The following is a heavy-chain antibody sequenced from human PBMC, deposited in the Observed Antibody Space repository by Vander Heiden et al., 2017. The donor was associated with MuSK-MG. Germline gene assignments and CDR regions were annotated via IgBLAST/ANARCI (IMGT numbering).Heavy chain of an antibody. J-gene: IGHJ6*02. CDR1: GGSISSSSYY. CDR2: IYYSGST. D-gene: IGHD6-6*01. Sequence: QLQLQESGPGLVKSSATLSLTCTVSGGSISSSSYYWGWIRQPPGKGLEWIGSIYYSGSTNYTPSLKSRVTISVDTSKNQFSLKLSSVTAADTAVYYCANEYSSSSGYYYYYGMDVWGQGTTVTVSS. CDR3: ANEYSSSSGYYYYYGMDV. V-gene: IGHV4-39*07.